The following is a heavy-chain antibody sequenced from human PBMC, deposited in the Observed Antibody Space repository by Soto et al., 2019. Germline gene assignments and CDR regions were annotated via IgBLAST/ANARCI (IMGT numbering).Heavy chain of an antibody. V-gene: IGHV3-21*01. CDR1: GFTFSSYS. CDR2: ISSSSSYI. D-gene: IGHD5-12*01. CDR3: ARDLGYRGYVWGGGAFDI. Sequence: EVQLVESGGGLVKPGGSLRLSCAASGFTFSSYSMNWVRQAPGKGLEWVSSISSSSSYIYYADSVKGRFTISRDNAKNSLYLQKNSRRAEDTAVYYGARDLGYRGYVWGGGAFDIWGQGTMVTVSS. J-gene: IGHJ3*02.